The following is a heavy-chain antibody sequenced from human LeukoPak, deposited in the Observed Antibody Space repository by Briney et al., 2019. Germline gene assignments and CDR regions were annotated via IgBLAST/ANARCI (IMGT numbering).Heavy chain of an antibody. CDR2: IYYSGST. CDR1: GGSISSGGYY. CDR3: ASDEITGGFGAFDI. Sequence: PSETLSLTCTVSGGSISSGGYYWSWIRQHPGKGLEWIGYIYYSGSTYYNPSLESRVTISVDTSKNQFSLNLTSVSAADTAIYYCASDEITGGFGAFDIWGQGTMVTVSS. J-gene: IGHJ3*02. V-gene: IGHV4-31*03. D-gene: IGHD1-20*01.